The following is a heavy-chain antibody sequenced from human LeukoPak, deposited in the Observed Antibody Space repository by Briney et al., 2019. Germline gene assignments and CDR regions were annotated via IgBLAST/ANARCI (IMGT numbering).Heavy chain of an antibody. CDR3: ARDRITGATRDFYYYYMDV. CDR1: GGSISSGGSIDSFH. D-gene: IGHD7-27*01. CDR2: IDAAGRT. J-gene: IGHJ6*03. Sequence: SETLSLTCTVSGGSISSGGSIDSFHWTWIRQPAGKGLEWIGRIDAAGRTNCNPSLRGPVTISVDTSKNQFSLRLSSVTAADAAVYYCARDRITGATRDFYYYYMDVWGKGTTVTVSS. V-gene: IGHV4-61*02.